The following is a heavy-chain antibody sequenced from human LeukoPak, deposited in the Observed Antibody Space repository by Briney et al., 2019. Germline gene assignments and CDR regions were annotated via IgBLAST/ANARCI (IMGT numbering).Heavy chain of an antibody. D-gene: IGHD3-9*01. Sequence: GGSLRLSCAASGFTFSDYYMSWVRQAPGKGLEWVAYISSSGTTIYNADSVKGQFTISRDNAKNSLFLQMNSLRAEDTAVYYCARDGVLRYFDDYYYYMDVWGKGTTVTISS. CDR1: GFTFSDYY. CDR3: ARDGVLRYFDDYYYYMDV. J-gene: IGHJ6*03. V-gene: IGHV3-11*01. CDR2: ISSSGTTI.